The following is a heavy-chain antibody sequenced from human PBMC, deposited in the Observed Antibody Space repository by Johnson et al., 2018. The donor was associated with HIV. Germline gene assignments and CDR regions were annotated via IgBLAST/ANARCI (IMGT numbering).Heavy chain of an antibody. Sequence: QVQLVESGGGVVQPGRSLRLSCAASGFTFSSYAMHSVRQAPGQGLEWVAVIWYAGTNKYYADSVKGRFSISRDNSKNTLYLQMNSLRAEDTAVYYCARAGVGAGAFDIWDQGTMVTVSS. CDR1: GFTFSSYA. D-gene: IGHD1-26*01. CDR2: IWYAGTNK. V-gene: IGHV3-33*01. CDR3: ARAGVGAGAFDI. J-gene: IGHJ3*02.